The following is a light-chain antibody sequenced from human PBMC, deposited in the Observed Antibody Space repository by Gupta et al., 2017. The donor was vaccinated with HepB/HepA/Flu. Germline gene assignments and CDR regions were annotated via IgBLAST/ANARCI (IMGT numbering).Light chain of an antibody. Sequence: QSVLPPAPPASGTPAQRVPPSCSGSSSNIGTNAVNWYQKLPGTAPSLLIYNNNQWPSGVPDRFSGSKSGTSAALAISGLQSEDEDDYDCAAWDDSLNGGVFGGGTKLTVL. CDR3: AAWDDSLNGGV. CDR2: NNN. CDR1: SSNIGTNA. J-gene: IGLJ2*01. V-gene: IGLV1-44*01.